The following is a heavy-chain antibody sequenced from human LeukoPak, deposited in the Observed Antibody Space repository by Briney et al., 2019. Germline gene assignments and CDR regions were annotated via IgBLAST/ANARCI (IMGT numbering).Heavy chain of an antibody. CDR1: GFTFSSYD. CDR3: TRGLGAIRGGWFDP. J-gene: IGHJ5*02. V-gene: IGHV3-13*04. D-gene: IGHD1-26*01. CDR2: IGTAGDT. Sequence: GGSLRLSCAASGFTFSSYDIQWVRQATGKGLEWVSSIGTAGDTYYAGSVKGRFTISRDNSKNTLYLQMTSLRPEDTAVYYCTRGLGAIRGGWFDPWGQGTLVTVSS.